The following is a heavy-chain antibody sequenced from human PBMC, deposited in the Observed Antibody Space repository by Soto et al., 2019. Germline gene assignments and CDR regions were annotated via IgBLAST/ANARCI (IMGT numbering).Heavy chain of an antibody. CDR1: GYTFTSYD. D-gene: IGHD4-4*01. CDR2: ISAYNGNT. Sequence: AASVKVSCKASGYTFTSYDISWVRQAPGQGLEWMGWISAYNGNTNYAQKLQGRVTMTTDTSTSTAYMELRSLRSDDTAVYYCARGRAIYSNDAFDIWGQGTMVTVSS. J-gene: IGHJ3*02. CDR3: ARGRAIYSNDAFDI. V-gene: IGHV1-18*01.